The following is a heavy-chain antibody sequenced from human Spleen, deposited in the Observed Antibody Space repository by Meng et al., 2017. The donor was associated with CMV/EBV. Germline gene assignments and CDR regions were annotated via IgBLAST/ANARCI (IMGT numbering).Heavy chain of an antibody. CDR2: IYPGDSDT. V-gene: IGHV5-51*01. J-gene: IGHJ4*02. CDR3: ARSAHYYGSGSYYKNY. Sequence: KVSCKGSGYNFTTYWIGWVRQMPGKGLEWMGIIYPGDSDTRYSPSFQGQVTISADKSISTAYLQWSSLKASDTAMYYCARSAHYYGSGSYYKNYWGQGTLVTVSS. CDR1: GYNFTTYW. D-gene: IGHD3-10*01.